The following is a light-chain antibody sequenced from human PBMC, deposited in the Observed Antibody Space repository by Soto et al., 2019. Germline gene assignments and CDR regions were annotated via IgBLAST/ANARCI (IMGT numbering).Light chain of an antibody. Sequence: DIQMTQSPSTLSASVGDRVTITCRASQIINTWLAWYQQKPGKAPKLLIYRASNLVSGVPSRFSGRGSGTEFALTSSSLQPDDFSIYYCQQYETYSGTFGPGTKVDL. CDR1: QIINTW. V-gene: IGKV1-5*03. CDR2: RAS. CDR3: QQYETYSGT. J-gene: IGKJ3*01.